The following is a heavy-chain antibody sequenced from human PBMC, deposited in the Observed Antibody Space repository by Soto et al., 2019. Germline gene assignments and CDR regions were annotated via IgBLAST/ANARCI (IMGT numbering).Heavy chain of an antibody. CDR3: VRGILRPNHDMDV. V-gene: IGHV4-31*03. CDR1: GDSISRGGYF. J-gene: IGHJ6*03. CDR2: IYDSGSA. Sequence: QVQLQESGPGLVKPSQTLSLTFIVSGDSISRGGYFWTWIRQHPGKGLEWIGYIYDSGSAFYNPTLRSRVTMSVDTSKNQFSLNLRSVTAAYTAVFYCVRGILRPNHDMDVWGKGTAVGVSS. D-gene: IGHD1-26*01.